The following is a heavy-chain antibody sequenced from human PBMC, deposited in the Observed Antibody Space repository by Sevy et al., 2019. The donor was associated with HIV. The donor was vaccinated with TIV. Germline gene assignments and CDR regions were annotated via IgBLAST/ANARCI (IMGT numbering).Heavy chain of an antibody. CDR3: ARDGKRYYYDSSGYSFSDAFDI. CDR2: ISYDGSNK. J-gene: IGHJ3*02. D-gene: IGHD3-22*01. Sequence: GGSLRLSCVASGFTFSSYAMHWVRQAPGKGLEWVAVISYDGSNKYYADSVKGRFTISRDNSKNTLYLQMNSLRAEDTAVYYCARDGKRYYYDSSGYSFSDAFDIWGQGTMVTVSS. V-gene: IGHV3-30-3*01. CDR1: GFTFSSYA.